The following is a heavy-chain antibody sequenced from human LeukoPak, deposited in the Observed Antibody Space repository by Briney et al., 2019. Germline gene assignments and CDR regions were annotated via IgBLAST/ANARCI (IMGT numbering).Heavy chain of an antibody. CDR2: ISASGGST. D-gene: IGHD6-13*01. J-gene: IGHJ4*02. Sequence: GGSLRLSCAASGFTFNSYAMNWVRQAPGKGLEWVSAISGISASGGSTYYADSVKGRFTISRDNPANPLYLQMTSLRAADTAVSYCARPSTSWYAESFDYWGQATLVTVSS. V-gene: IGHV3-23*01. CDR1: GFTFNSYA. CDR3: ARPSTSWYAESFDY.